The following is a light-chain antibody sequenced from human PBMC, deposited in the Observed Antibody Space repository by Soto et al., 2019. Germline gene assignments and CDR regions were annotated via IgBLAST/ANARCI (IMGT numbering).Light chain of an antibody. CDR2: DIS. V-gene: IGLV7-46*01. J-gene: IGLJ3*02. Sequence: QAVVTQEPSLTVSPGGTVTLTCGSSTGAVTSGHYPYWFQQKPGQAPRTLIYDISKKHSWTPARFSGSLLGDKAALTLSGVQPEDEAVYYCLLTYSDAVVFGGGTKLTVL. CDR1: TGAVTSGHY. CDR3: LLTYSDAVV.